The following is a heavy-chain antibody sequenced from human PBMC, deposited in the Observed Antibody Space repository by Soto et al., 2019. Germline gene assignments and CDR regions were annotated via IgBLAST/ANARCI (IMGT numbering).Heavy chain of an antibody. CDR3: ARGVTVFGLVSRFRFDP. J-gene: IGHJ5*02. CDR1: GGSISSGDYS. Sequence: SETLSLTCTVSGGSISSGDYSWSWVRQSPGKGLEWIGHIYNSGITYYNPSLKSRVVISIDTSRNQFSLRLNSLTAADRAVYFCARGVTVFGLVSRFRFDPWGQRTVVTVSS. D-gene: IGHD3-3*01. CDR2: IYNSGIT. V-gene: IGHV4-30-4*01.